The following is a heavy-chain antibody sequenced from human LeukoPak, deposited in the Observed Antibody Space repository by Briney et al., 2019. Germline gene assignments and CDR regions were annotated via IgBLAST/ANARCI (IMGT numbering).Heavy chain of an antibody. CDR2: INHSGST. J-gene: IGHJ4*02. Sequence: PSETLSLTCAVYGGSFSGYYWSWIRQPPGKGLEWIGEINHSGSTNYNPSLKSRVTISVDTSKNQFSLKLSSVTAADTAVYYCARRVGATAYYFDYWGQGTLVTVSS. D-gene: IGHD1-26*01. CDR1: GGSFSGYY. CDR3: ARRVGATAYYFDY. V-gene: IGHV4-34*01.